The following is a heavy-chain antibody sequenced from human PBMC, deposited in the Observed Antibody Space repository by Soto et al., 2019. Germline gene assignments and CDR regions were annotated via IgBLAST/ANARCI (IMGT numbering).Heavy chain of an antibody. J-gene: IGHJ4*02. CDR1: RFTFSSYA. D-gene: IGHD1-26*01. CDR3: AKEGGSYSFYFDH. Sequence: EVQLSESGGGLVQPGGSLRLSCAASRFTFSSYAMNWVRQAPGKGLEWGSGISGSGGNTYYADSAKGRFTISRDNSKNTLFLQMNSLRAEDTAVYSCAKEGGSYSFYFDHWGQGTLVTVSS. V-gene: IGHV3-23*01. CDR2: ISGSGGNT.